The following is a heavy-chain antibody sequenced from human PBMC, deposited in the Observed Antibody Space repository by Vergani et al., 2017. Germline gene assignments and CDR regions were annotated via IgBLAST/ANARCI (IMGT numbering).Heavy chain of an antibody. Sequence: EVQVLESGGGLVQPGGSLRLSCAASGFTFNSYGMSWVRQAPGKGLEWVSAISGSGVSTYYADSVKGRFTISRDNAKNMMYLQLNSLRDEDTAVYYCARDGRIDAEGTELDYWGQGTLVTVSS. V-gene: IGHV3-23*01. CDR2: ISGSGVST. CDR3: ARDGRIDAEGTELDY. J-gene: IGHJ4*02. CDR1: GFTFNSYG. D-gene: IGHD1-14*01.